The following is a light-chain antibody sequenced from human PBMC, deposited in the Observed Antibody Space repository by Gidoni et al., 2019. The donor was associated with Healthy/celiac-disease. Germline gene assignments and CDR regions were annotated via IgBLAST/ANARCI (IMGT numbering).Light chain of an antibody. Sequence: DMQMTQPPSSLSASVGDRVTITCRASQSISSYLNWYQQKPGKAPKLLIYAASSLQSGVPSRFSGSGSGTDFTLTIISLQPEDFATYYCQQSDSTCSFGQGTKLEIK. CDR3: QQSDSTCS. CDR2: AAS. V-gene: IGKV1-39*01. J-gene: IGKJ2*04. CDR1: QSISSY.